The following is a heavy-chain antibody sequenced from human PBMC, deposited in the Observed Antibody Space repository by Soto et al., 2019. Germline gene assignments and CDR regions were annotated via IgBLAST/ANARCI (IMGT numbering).Heavy chain of an antibody. V-gene: IGHV1-8*02. CDR1: GYTFTSYG. CDR3: ARMETSGSLNWFDP. J-gene: IGHJ5*02. D-gene: IGHD3-10*01. CDR2: MNPGSGDT. Sequence: GASVKVSFRASGYTFTSYGISWVRQAPGQGLEWMGWMNPGSGDTGYAQKFQGRVTMTRDISIATAYMELSSLRSDDTAIYYCARMETSGSLNWFDPWGQGTLLTVSS.